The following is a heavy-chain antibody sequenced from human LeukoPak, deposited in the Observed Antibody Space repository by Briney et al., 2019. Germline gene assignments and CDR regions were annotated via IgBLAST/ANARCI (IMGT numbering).Heavy chain of an antibody. J-gene: IGHJ4*02. CDR1: GVSISSYY. Sequence: SETLSLTCTVSGVSISSYYWSWIRQPPGKGLEWIGYISYSGSTNHNPSLKSRVTMSVDTSTNQFSLKLTSVTAADTAVYYCARRNGGMGGYFDWGQGTLVTVSS. V-gene: IGHV4-59*01. CDR3: ARRNGGMGGYFD. D-gene: IGHD1-26*01. CDR2: ISYSGST.